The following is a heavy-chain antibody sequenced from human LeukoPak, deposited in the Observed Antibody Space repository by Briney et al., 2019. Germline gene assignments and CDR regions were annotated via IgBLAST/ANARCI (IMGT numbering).Heavy chain of an antibody. J-gene: IGHJ5*02. Sequence: ASVKVSCKASGYTFTGYYMHWVRQAPGQGLEWMGWINPNSGGTNYAQKFQGRVTMTRDTSISTAYMELSRLRSDDTAVYYCALYNIAAADFWFDPWGQGTLVTVSS. CDR2: INPNSGGT. V-gene: IGHV1-2*02. CDR1: GYTFTGYY. D-gene: IGHD6-13*01. CDR3: ALYNIAAADFWFDP.